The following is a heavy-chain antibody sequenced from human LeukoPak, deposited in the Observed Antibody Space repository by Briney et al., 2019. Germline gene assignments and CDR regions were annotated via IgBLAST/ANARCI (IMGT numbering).Heavy chain of an antibody. D-gene: IGHD6-13*01. CDR1: GGSFSGYY. Sequence: PSETLSLTCAVYGGSFSGYYWSWIRQPPGKGLEWIGEINHSGSTNYNPSLKSRFTISLDTSKNQFSLKLSSVTAADTAVYYCASLSSSWYYVDYYYYYMDVWGKGTTVTVSS. V-gene: IGHV4-34*01. J-gene: IGHJ6*03. CDR3: ASLSSSWYYVDYYYYYMDV. CDR2: INHSGST.